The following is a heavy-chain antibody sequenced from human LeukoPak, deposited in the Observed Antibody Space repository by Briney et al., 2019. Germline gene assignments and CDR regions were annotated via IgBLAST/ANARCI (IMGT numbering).Heavy chain of an antibody. CDR3: AKGGYFSYDM. CDR2: ISGTHAGRQGTT. Sequence: GGSLRLSCAASGFTFSTYDMSWVRQTPGKGLEWVSAISGTHAGRQGTTYYADSVKGRFTISRDDSKNTLYLQMHSLRAEDTAIYFCAKGGYFSYDMWGQGTMVTVSS. CDR1: GFTFSTYD. J-gene: IGHJ3*02. D-gene: IGHD5-18*01. V-gene: IGHV3-23*01.